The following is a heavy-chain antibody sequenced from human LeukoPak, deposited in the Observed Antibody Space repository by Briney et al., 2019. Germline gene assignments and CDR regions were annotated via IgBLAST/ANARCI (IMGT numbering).Heavy chain of an antibody. CDR3: AKDNGGYYYNSSGYYADY. V-gene: IGHV3-23*01. CDR1: GFTFSSYS. J-gene: IGHJ4*02. Sequence: PGGSLRLSCAASGFTFSSYSMNWVRQAPGKGLEWVSAISGSGGSTYYADSVKGRFTISRDNSKNTLYLQMNSPRAEDTAVYYCAKDNGGYYYNSSGYYADYWGQGTLVNVSS. D-gene: IGHD3-22*01. CDR2: ISGSGGST.